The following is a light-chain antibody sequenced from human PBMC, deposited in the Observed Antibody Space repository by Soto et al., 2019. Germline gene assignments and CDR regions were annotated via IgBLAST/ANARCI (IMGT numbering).Light chain of an antibody. J-gene: IGKJ3*01. CDR2: KAS. Sequence: DIQMTQSPSTLSASVGDSVTITCRASQSISNSLAWYQQKSGKAPKLLIYKASSLESGVPSRFSGSGSGTEFTLTISSLQPDDFATYYCQHYNSYPFTFGPGTQVDIK. CDR3: QHYNSYPFT. CDR1: QSISNS. V-gene: IGKV1-5*03.